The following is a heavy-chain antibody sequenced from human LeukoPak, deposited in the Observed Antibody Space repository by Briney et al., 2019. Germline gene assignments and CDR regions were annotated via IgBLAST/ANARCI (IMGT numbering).Heavy chain of an antibody. CDR1: GGSYSGYY. J-gene: IGHJ4*02. CDR3: SSGVPYFFDC. CDR2: IHISGST. V-gene: IGHV4-34*01. Sequence: PSETLSLTCAVYGGSYSGYYWRWIRQPPAKQLEWIGEIHISGSTNYKPCLKSGVTIPVDTSKNQFSRKLSSVTAEDTAVCYVSSGVPYFFDCWGEGTLVTVPS. D-gene: IGHD2-15*01.